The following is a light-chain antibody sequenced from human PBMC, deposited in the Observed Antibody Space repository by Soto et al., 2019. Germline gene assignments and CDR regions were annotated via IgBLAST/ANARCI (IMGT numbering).Light chain of an antibody. CDR3: LKESNYPLT. CDR1: QGVRDD. CDR2: SAS. V-gene: IGKV1-6*01. Sequence: IQMTQSPSSLSASVGDRVTITCRASQGVRDDVGWYQQKPGKAPKLLIYSASTLQSGVPSRFSGSGSGTDFTPPISGLQPEDFATYYCLKESNYPLTFGGGTKVEIK. J-gene: IGKJ4*01.